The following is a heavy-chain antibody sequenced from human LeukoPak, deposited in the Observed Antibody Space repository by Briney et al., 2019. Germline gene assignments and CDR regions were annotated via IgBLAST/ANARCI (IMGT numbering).Heavy chain of an antibody. CDR3: ARRTLFWGSYLTNRFDP. CDR2: INHSGST. Sequence: PSETLSLTCAVYGGSFSGYYWSWIRQPPGKGLEWIGEINHSGSTNYNPSLKSRVTISVDTSKNQFSLKLSSVTAADTAVYYCARRTLFWGSYLTNRFDPWGQGTLVTVSS. D-gene: IGHD3-16*02. V-gene: IGHV4-34*01. J-gene: IGHJ5*02. CDR1: GGSFSGYY.